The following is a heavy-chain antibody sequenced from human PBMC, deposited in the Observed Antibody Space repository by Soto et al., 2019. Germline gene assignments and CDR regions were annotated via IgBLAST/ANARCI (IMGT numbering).Heavy chain of an antibody. D-gene: IGHD5-18*01. CDR1: GVTVSSNY. J-gene: IGHJ4*02. V-gene: IGHV3-53*01. CDR2: IYSGGST. Sequence: LXLACAGSGVTVSSNYMSWVLQAPGKGLEWVSVIYSGGSTYYADSVKGRFTISRDNSKNTLYLQMNSLRAEDTAVYYCARAERGYSYGYSEWGQGTLVTVSS. CDR3: ARAERGYSYGYSE.